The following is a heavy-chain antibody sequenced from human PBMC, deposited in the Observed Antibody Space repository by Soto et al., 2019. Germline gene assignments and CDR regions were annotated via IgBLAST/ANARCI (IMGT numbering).Heavy chain of an antibody. D-gene: IGHD3-22*01. CDR2: IYYSGST. Sequence: PSETLSLTCTVSGGSISSGGYYWSWIRQHPGKGLEWIGYIYYSGSTYYNPSLKSRVTISVDTSKNQFSLKLSSVTAADTAVYYCAREQSKEYYDSSRFKEAFDIWGQGTMVTVSS. V-gene: IGHV4-31*03. J-gene: IGHJ3*02. CDR1: GGSISSGGYY. CDR3: AREQSKEYYDSSRFKEAFDI.